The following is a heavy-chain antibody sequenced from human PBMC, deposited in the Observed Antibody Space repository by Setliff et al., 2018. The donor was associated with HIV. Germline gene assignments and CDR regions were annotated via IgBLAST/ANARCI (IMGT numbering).Heavy chain of an antibody. J-gene: IGHJ4*02. Sequence: SETLSLTCAVSGYSISSGYFWGWIRQPPGKGLEWIGSLYYSGTNFYNPSLKSRVTISPDTSTNRFSLKLNSVTAADTAIYYCARQVGSQYSYWAYYFDSWGQGALVTVSS. CDR1: GYSISSGYF. CDR2: LYYSGTN. V-gene: IGHV4-38-2*01. CDR3: ARQVGSQYSYWAYYFDS. D-gene: IGHD5-18*01.